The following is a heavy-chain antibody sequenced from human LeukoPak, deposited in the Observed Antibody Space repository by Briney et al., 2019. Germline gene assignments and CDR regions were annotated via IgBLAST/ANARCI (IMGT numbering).Heavy chain of an antibody. CDR3: AREKGYSYAETFDY. J-gene: IGHJ4*02. Sequence: KLSCKASGYTFTSYAMHWVRQAPGKGLEWVAVISYDGSNKYYADSVKGRFTISRDNSKNTLYLQMNSLRAEDTAVYYCAREKGYSYAETFDYWGQGTLVTVSS. D-gene: IGHD5-18*01. V-gene: IGHV3-30*04. CDR1: GYTFTSYA. CDR2: ISYDGSNK.